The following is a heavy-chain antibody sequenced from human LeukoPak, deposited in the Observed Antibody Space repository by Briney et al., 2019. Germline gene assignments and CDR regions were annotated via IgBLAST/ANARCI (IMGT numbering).Heavy chain of an antibody. CDR3: ARGVRITMIVVVIREGPVFYDY. CDR1: RFTVSSNY. CDR2: IYSGGST. V-gene: IGHV3-53*01. J-gene: IGHJ4*02. D-gene: IGHD3-22*01. Sequence: GGSLRLSCAASRFTVSSNYMSWVRQAPGKGLEWVSVIYSGGSTYYADSVKGRFTISRGNSKNTLYLQMNSLRAEDTAVYYCARGVRITMIVVVIREGPVFYDYWGQGTLVTVSS.